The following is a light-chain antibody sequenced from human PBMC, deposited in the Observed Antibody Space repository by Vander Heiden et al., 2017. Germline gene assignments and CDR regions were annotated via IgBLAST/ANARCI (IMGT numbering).Light chain of an antibody. V-gene: IGLV2-14*01. CDR1: RSDVGGYNY. CDR3: SSYSSSSTPFV. J-gene: IGLJ1*01. CDR2: DVT. Sequence: QSALTQPPSVSGSPGQSSTIACTGTRSDVGGYNYVSWYQQHPGKAPKLMIYDVTYRPSGLSNRCSGSKSGNTASLTISGLQAEDEADYYCSSYSSSSTPFVFGTGTKVTVL.